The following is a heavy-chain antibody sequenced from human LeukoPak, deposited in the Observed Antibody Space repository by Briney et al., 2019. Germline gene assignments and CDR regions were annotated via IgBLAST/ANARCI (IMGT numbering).Heavy chain of an antibody. CDR3: ARDWGSIKVITDY. CDR2: ISSNSDNT. CDR1: GYTFTSYG. D-gene: IGHD3-16*01. Sequence: GASVNVSCKATGYTFTSYGISWVRQAPGQGLEWMGWISSNSDNTNYAQKLQGRVTMTTDTSTSTAYMELRSVRSDDTAVYYCARDWGSIKVITDYWGQGTLVTVSS. J-gene: IGHJ4*02. V-gene: IGHV1-18*01.